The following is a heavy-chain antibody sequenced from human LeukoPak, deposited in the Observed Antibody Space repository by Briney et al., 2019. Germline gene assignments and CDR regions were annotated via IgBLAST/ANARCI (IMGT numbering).Heavy chain of an antibody. Sequence: GGSLRLSCAASGFTFSDYYMSWIRQAPGKGLEWASYISSSGSTTYYADSVKGRFTISRDNAKNSLYLQMNSLRAEDTAVYFCARDYRYCRGGSCHFFDYWGQGTLVTVSS. CDR1: GFTFSDYY. CDR3: ARDYRYCRGGSCHFFDY. CDR2: ISSSGSTT. V-gene: IGHV3-11*01. J-gene: IGHJ4*02. D-gene: IGHD2-15*01.